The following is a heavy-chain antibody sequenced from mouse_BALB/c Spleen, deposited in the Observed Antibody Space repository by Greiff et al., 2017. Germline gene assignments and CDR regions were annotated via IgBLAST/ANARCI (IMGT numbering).Heavy chain of an antibody. J-gene: IGHJ2*01. CDR1: GYTFTSYN. CDR3: ARVYGNP. D-gene: IGHD2-10*02. V-gene: IGHV1-12*01. CDR2: IYPGNGDT. Sequence: QVQLQQPGAELVKPGASVKMSCKASGYTFTSYNMHWVKQTPGQGLEWIGAIYPGNGDTSYNQKFKGKATLTADKSSSTAYMQLSSLTSEDSAVYYCARVYGNPWGQGTTLTVSS.